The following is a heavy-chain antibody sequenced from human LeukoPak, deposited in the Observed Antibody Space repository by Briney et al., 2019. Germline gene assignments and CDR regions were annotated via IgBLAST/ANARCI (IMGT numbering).Heavy chain of an antibody. J-gene: IGHJ3*02. CDR2: IKQDGSEK. Sequence: PGGSLRLSCAASGFSFSSYWMSWVRQAPGKGLEWVANIKQDGSEKYYVDSVKGRFTISRHNAKNSLYLQMNSLRAEDTAVYYCARVPAGVIGMKDAFDIWGQGTMVTVSS. CDR1: GFSFSSYW. CDR3: ARVPAGVIGMKDAFDI. V-gene: IGHV3-7*01. D-gene: IGHD3-16*02.